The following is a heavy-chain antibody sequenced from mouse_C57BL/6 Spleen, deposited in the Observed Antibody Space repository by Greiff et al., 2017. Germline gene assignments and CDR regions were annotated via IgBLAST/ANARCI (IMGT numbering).Heavy chain of an antibody. D-gene: IGHD2-4*01. Sequence: EVKVVESGEGLVKPGGSLKLSCAASGFTFSSYAMSWVRQTPEKRLEWVAYISSGGDYIYYADTVKGRFTISRDNARNTLYLQMSSLKSEDTAMYYCTRSYYDYDGGAMDYWGQGTSVTVSS. CDR3: TRSYYDYDGGAMDY. J-gene: IGHJ4*01. CDR1: GFTFSSYA. V-gene: IGHV5-9-1*02. CDR2: ISSGGDYI.